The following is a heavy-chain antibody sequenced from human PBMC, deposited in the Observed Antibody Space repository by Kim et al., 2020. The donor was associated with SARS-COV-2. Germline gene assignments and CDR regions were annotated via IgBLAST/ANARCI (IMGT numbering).Heavy chain of an antibody. J-gene: IGHJ1*01. V-gene: IGHV4-38-2*02. Sequence: SETLSLTCTVSGYSISSGYYWGWIRQPPGKGLEWIGSIYHSGSTYYNPSLKSRITISVDTSKNQFSLKLSSVTAADTAVYYCARDPVPYTSSLSYHWGQG. CDR3: ARDPVPYTSSLSYH. CDR1: GYSISSGYY. D-gene: IGHD6-6*01. CDR2: IYHSGST.